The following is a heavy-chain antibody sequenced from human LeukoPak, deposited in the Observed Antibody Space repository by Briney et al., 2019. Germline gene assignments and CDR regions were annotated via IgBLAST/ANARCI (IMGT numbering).Heavy chain of an antibody. Sequence: SDTLSLTCAVYGGSFSGYYWSWIRQPPGKGLEWIGEINHSGSTNYNPSLKSRVTISVDTSKNQFSLKLSSVTAADTAVYYCARGEGPGGSYYAGGAFDIWGQGTMVTVSS. D-gene: IGHD1-26*01. J-gene: IGHJ3*02. CDR2: INHSGST. CDR1: GGSFSGYY. CDR3: ARGEGPGGSYYAGGAFDI. V-gene: IGHV4-34*01.